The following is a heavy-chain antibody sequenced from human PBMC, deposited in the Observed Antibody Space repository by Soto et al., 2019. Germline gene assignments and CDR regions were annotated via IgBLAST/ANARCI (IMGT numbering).Heavy chain of an antibody. CDR3: AKDRTSAGTTVRFDP. J-gene: IGHJ5*01. CDR1: GFTFSSYA. CDR2: ISGSGGST. Sequence: EVQLLESGGNLVQPGGSLRLSCAASGFTFSSYAMSWVRQVSGKGLEWVSSISGSGGSTYYADSVKGRFTISRNNSKNTLSLLMNSLTAEDTAVYYCAKDRTSAGTTVRFDPCGQGTLVTVSS. V-gene: IGHV3-23*01. D-gene: IGHD1-1*01.